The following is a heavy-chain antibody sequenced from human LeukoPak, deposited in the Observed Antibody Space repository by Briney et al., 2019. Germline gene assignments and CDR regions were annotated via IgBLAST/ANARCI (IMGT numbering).Heavy chain of an antibody. Sequence: GGSPRLSCAASGFTFSSYAMSWVRQVPGKGLEWVAGISGSGGSTNYAASVKGRFTISRDSRKNTLFLQMNSLRAEDTAVYFCAKRGVVIRVILVGFHKEAYYFDSWGQGVLVTVSS. CDR1: GFTFSSYA. J-gene: IGHJ4*02. CDR2: ISGSGGST. V-gene: IGHV3-23*01. D-gene: IGHD3-10*01. CDR3: AKRGVVIRVILVGFHKEAYYFDS.